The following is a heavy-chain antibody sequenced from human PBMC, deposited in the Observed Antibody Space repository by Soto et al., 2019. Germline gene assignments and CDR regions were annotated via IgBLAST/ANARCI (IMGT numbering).Heavy chain of an antibody. Sequence: ASVKVSGKVSGYTLTELSMHWVRQAPGKGLEWMGGFDPEDGETIYAQKFQGRVTMTEDTSTDTAYMELSSLRSEDTAVYYCATPIAAAGSFDYWGQGTLVTVSS. CDR2: FDPEDGET. CDR3: ATPIAAAGSFDY. V-gene: IGHV1-24*01. J-gene: IGHJ4*02. D-gene: IGHD6-13*01. CDR1: GYTLTELS.